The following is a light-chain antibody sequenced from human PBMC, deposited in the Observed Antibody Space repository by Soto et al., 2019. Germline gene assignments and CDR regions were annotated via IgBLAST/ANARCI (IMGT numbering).Light chain of an antibody. CDR3: QQRCDWPPRYT. Sequence: EIVLTQSPVTLSLSPGERASLSCRASQSVSSSLAWYQHKLGQSPRLLIYDASNRAADVPARFSGSGSGTDFILTISTLAPEDSAFYYGQQRCDWPPRYTFGQGTKLEI. CDR1: QSVSSS. V-gene: IGKV3-11*01. J-gene: IGKJ2*01. CDR2: DAS.